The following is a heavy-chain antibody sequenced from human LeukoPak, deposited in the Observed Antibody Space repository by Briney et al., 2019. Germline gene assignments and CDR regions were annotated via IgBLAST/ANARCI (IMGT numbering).Heavy chain of an antibody. D-gene: IGHD3-10*01. CDR1: GYTFTGYY. V-gene: IGHV1-2*02. J-gene: IGHJ4*02. CDR3: AREDPSGSYD. Sequence: ASVKVSCKASGYTFTGYYMHWVRQAPGQGLEWMGWINPNSGGTNYAQKFQGRATMTRDTSISTAYMELSRLRSDDTAVYYCAREDPSGSYDWGQGTLVTVSS. CDR2: INPNSGGT.